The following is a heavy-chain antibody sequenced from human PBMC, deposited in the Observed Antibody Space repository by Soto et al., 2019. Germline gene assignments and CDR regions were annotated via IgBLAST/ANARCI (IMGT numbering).Heavy chain of an antibody. CDR2: FFYTGST. CDR1: GASISSSY. D-gene: IGHD5-12*01. V-gene: IGHV4-59*01. J-gene: IGHJ4*02. Sequence: SETLSLTCTVSGASISSSYWSWIRQAPGKGLEWIGYFFYTGSTNYNPSLESRLTMSVDMSKNHFSLKLSSVTAADTAVYYCAGGTDGKKVAYWGQGTLVNVS. CDR3: AGGTDGKKVAY.